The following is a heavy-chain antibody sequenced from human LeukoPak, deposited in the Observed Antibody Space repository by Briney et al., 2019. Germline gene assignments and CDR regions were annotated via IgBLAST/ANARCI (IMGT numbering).Heavy chain of an antibody. CDR1: GGSINNYY. CDR3: AGNYYGSGSYYSEDRY. V-gene: IGHV4-4*07. Sequence: SETLSLTCTVSGGSINNYYWSWIRQPAGKGLEWIGRIYSSGTITYNPSLKSRVTMSVDTSKNQFSLRLSSVTAADTAVYYCAGNYYGSGSYYSEDRYWGQGTLVTVSS. CDR2: IYSSGTI. D-gene: IGHD3-10*01. J-gene: IGHJ4*02.